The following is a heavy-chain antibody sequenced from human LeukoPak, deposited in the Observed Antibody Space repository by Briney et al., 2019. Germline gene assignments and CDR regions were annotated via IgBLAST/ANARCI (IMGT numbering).Heavy chain of an antibody. J-gene: IGHJ6*02. CDR3: AKEDCSGWCYYYYGMDV. D-gene: IGHD6-19*01. CDR2: TTSSSGDI. Sequence: PGGSLRLSCAASGFDFSGYTMTWVRQAPGTGLEWISSTTSSSGDIYSADSLKGRFTISRDNAKNSLFLQMNSLRAEDTAVYYCAKEDCSGWCYYYYGMDVWGQGTTVTVSS. CDR1: GFDFSGYT. V-gene: IGHV3-21*04.